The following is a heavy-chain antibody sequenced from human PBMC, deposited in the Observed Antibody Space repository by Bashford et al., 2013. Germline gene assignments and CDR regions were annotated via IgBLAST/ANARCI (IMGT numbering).Heavy chain of an antibody. J-gene: IGHJ5*02. Sequence: GESLKISCKGSGYSFTSYWIGWVRQMPGKGLEWMGIIYPGDSDTRYSPSFQGQVTISADKSISTAYLQWSSLKASDTAMYYCARSSSSTVTTWVPFDPWGQGTLVTVSS. CDR3: ARSSSSTVTTWVPFDP. V-gene: IGHV5-51*01. CDR2: IYPGDSDT. D-gene: IGHD4-11*01. CDR1: GYSFTSYW.